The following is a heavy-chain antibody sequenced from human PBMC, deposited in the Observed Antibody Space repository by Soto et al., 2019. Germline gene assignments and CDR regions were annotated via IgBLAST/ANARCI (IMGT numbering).Heavy chain of an antibody. CDR2: ISYDGSNK. D-gene: IGHD3-10*01. Sequence: PGWSLRLSCAASGFTFSSYGMHWVRQAPGKGLEWVAVISYDGSNKYYADSVKGRFTISRDNSKNTLYLQMNSLRAEDTAVYYCAKPLDGSGSYGMDVWGQGTTVTVSS. V-gene: IGHV3-30*18. CDR1: GFTFSSYG. J-gene: IGHJ6*02. CDR3: AKPLDGSGSYGMDV.